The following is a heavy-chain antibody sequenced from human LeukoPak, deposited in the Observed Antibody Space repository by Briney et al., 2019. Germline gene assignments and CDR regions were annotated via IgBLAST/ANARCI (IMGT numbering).Heavy chain of an antibody. J-gene: IGHJ4*02. CDR2: IYYSGST. CDR3: ARSYYYYYFDY. CDR1: GYSISSGYY. V-gene: IGHV4-38-2*01. D-gene: IGHD3-10*01. Sequence: SETLSLTCAVSGYSISSGYYWGWIRQPPGKGLEWIGSIYYSGSTYYNPSLKSRVTISVDTSKNQFSLKLSSVTAADTAVYYCARSYYYYYFDYWGQGTLVTVSS.